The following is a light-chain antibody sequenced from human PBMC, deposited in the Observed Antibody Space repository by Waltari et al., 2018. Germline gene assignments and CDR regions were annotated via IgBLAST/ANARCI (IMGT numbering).Light chain of an antibody. CDR2: HAS. CDR3: QQRASSPPLP. CDR1: QSVYTF. J-gene: IGKJ4*01. V-gene: IGKV3-11*01. Sequence: FTLPPATLPLSPGARATLPCWASQSVYTFLAWYHQKPGQAPRLLIFHASKSAAGVPARSSGRGSGTDFTLTICRLEPEDFAIYYGQQRASSPPLPLGGGTTV.